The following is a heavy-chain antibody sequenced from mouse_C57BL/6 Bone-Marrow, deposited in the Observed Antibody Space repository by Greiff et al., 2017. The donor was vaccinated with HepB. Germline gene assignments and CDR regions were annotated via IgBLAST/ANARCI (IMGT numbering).Heavy chain of an antibody. D-gene: IGHD3-1*01. CDR1: GYAFSSSW. J-gene: IGHJ2*01. Sequence: QVQLKESGPELVKPGASVKISCKASGYAFSSSWMNWVKQRPGKGLEWIGRIYPGDGDTNYNEKFKGKATLTADKSSSTAYMQFSSLTSEDSAIYYCAREAFSSGYFDYWGQGTTLTVSS. CDR3: AREAFSSGYFDY. CDR2: IYPGDGDT. V-gene: IGHV1-82*01.